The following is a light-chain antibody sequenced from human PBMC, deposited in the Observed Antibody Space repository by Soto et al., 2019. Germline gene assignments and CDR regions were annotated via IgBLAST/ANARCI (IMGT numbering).Light chain of an antibody. V-gene: IGLV1-51*01. CDR1: SSNIGNNY. CDR2: DNN. J-gene: IGLJ2*01. Sequence: QSVLTQPPSVSAAPGQKVTISCSGSSSNIGNNYVSWYQQPPGTAPKLLIYDNNVRPSGIPDRFSGSKSGTSATLDITGLQTGDEADYYCGTWDNSLSAVFGGGTKVTVL. CDR3: GTWDNSLSAV.